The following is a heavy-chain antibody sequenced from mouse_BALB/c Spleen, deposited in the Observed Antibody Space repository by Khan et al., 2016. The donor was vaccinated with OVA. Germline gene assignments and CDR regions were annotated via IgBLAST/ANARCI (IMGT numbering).Heavy chain of an antibody. D-gene: IGHD2-10*01. Sequence: VQLQQSGPGLVAPSQSLSITCTISGFSLTNYGVHWVRQPPGKGLEWLVVIWSDGTTAYNSAHKSRLTISKDNSKSQVFLKMDSLQTDDTAMYYCARQPYYHYYLMDYWGQGTSVTVSS. CDR1: GFSLTNYG. J-gene: IGHJ4*01. CDR2: IWSDGTT. CDR3: ARQPYYHYYLMDY. V-gene: IGHV2-6-1*01.